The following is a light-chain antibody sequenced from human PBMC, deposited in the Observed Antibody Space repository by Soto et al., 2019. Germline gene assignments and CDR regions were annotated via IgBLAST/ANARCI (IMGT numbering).Light chain of an antibody. Sequence: QSALTQPASVSGSPGQSITISCTGTSTDVGRYNYVSWYQQHPGKAPKLVIYGVSNRPSGVSNRFSGSKSGNTASPTISGLQTEDEADYYCNSYTTSYTYIFGTGTKVTVL. J-gene: IGLJ1*01. CDR3: NSYTTSYTYI. CDR1: STDVGRYNY. CDR2: GVS. V-gene: IGLV2-14*01.